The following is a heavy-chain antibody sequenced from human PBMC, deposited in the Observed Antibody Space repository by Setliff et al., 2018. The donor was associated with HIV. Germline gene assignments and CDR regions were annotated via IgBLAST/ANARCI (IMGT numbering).Heavy chain of an antibody. Sequence: SETLSLTCTVSGYSISSGYYWGWIRQPPGKGLEWIGSIHQSGSTYYNSSLKSRVTMSVDTSKNKFSLKLRSVTAADTAVYYCARFEVTTVTTRDYWGQGTLVTVSS. CDR2: IHQSGST. J-gene: IGHJ4*02. CDR3: ARFEVTTVTTRDY. D-gene: IGHD4-17*01. CDR1: GYSISSGYY. V-gene: IGHV4-38-2*02.